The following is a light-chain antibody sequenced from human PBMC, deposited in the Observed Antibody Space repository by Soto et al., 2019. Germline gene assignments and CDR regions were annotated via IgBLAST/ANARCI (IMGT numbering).Light chain of an antibody. J-gene: IGKJ4*01. CDR3: QHYNNWLGT. CDR2: GAS. Sequence: EIVVTQSPALLSVSPGERVTLSCRASQSVISSIAWYQQKLGQAPRLLIYGASTRATGIPARFSGSGSGTEFFLTISSLQSEEFAMYYWQHYNNWLGTFGGGTKVEIK. V-gene: IGKV3-15*01. CDR1: QSVISS.